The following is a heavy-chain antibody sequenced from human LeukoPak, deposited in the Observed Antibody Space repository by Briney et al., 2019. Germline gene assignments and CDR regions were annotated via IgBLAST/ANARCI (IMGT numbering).Heavy chain of an antibody. CDR1: GYSISSGYY. CDR3: AGLLVVPAAINWFDP. Sequence: PSETLSLTCTVSGYSISSGYYWGWIRQPPGKGLEWIGSIYHSGSTYYNPSLKSRVTISVDTSKNQFSLKLSSVTAADTAVYYCAGLLVVPAAINWFDPWGQGTLVTVSS. D-gene: IGHD2-2*01. CDR2: IYHSGST. J-gene: IGHJ5*02. V-gene: IGHV4-38-2*02.